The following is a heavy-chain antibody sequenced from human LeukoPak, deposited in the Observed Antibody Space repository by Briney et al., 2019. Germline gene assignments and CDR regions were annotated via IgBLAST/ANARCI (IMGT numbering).Heavy chain of an antibody. CDR2: IYYSGST. CDR1: GGSISSYY. J-gene: IGHJ6*02. D-gene: IGHD6-19*01. CDR3: ARDAAQYSSGWYASSYYYGMDV. V-gene: IGHV4-59*01. Sequence: RASETLSLTCTVSGGSISSYYWSWIRQPPGKGLEWIGYIYYSGSTNYNPSLKSRVTISADTSKNQFSLKLSSVTAADTAVYYCARDAAQYSSGWYASSYYYGMDVGGQGTTVTVSS.